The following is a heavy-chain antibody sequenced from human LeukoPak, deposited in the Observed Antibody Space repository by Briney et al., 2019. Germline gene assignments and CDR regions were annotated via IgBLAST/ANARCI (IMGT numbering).Heavy chain of an antibody. CDR1: GFTVSSNY. CDR2: IYSGGST. Sequence: GGSLRLSCAASGFTVSSNYMSWVRQAPGKGLEWVSVIYSGGSTYYADSVKGRFTISRDNSKNTLHLQMNSLRAEDTAVYYCARYYYYGSGRLYGMDVWGQGTTVTVSS. J-gene: IGHJ6*02. D-gene: IGHD3-10*01. CDR3: ARYYYYGSGRLYGMDV. V-gene: IGHV3-53*01.